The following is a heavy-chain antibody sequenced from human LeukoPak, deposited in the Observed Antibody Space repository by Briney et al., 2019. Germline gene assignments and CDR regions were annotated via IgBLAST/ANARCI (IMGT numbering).Heavy chain of an antibody. J-gene: IGHJ4*02. D-gene: IGHD2-21*01. CDR2: ISGSGGST. Sequence: GGSLRLSCAASGFTFSSYAMSWVRQAPGKGLEWVSAISGSGGSTYYADSVKGRFTISRDNAKNSVYLQMNSLRAEDTAVYYCAGDDPWGGTGYWGQGALVTVSS. V-gene: IGHV3-23*01. CDR1: GFTFSSYA. CDR3: AGDDPWGGTGY.